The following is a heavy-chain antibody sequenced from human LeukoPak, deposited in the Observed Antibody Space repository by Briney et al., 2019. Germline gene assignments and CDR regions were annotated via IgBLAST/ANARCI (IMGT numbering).Heavy chain of an antibody. J-gene: IGHJ1*01. CDR2: VSNDGTYT. CDR3: AITVDCRATTDRYSYFHH. CDR1: GFTFSSYF. V-gene: IGHV3-74*03. Sequence: PGGSLRLSCAASGFTFSSYFMHWVRQAPGKGLVWVSRVSNDGTYTEYADSVKGRFTISRDNAKDTLYLQVNSLRAEDTAVYYCAITVDCRATTDRYSYFHHWGQGTLVTVSS. D-gene: IGHD2-21*02.